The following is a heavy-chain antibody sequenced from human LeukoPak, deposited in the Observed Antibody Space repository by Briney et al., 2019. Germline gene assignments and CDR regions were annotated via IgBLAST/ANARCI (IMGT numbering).Heavy chain of an antibody. CDR2: ISGSGGST. D-gene: IGHD3-22*01. J-gene: IGHJ4*02. Sequence: GGSLRLSCAASGFTFSSYSMNWVRQAPGKGLEWVSAISGSGGSTYYADSVKGRFTISRDNSKNTLYLQMNSLRAEDTAVYYCATAYEEYYFDYWGQGTLVTVSS. CDR3: ATAYEEYYFDY. CDR1: GFTFSSYS. V-gene: IGHV3-23*01.